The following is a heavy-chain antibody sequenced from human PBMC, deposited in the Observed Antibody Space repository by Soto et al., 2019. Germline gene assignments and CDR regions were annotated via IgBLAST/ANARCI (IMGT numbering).Heavy chain of an antibody. V-gene: IGHV1-18*01. J-gene: IGHJ4*02. CDR1: GYFFTTYG. CDR2: ISVKNGNT. Sequence: ASVKVSCKASGYFFTTYGISWVRQAPGQGLEWMGYISVKNGNTNYAQKFQGRVTLTTDTSTTTAYMELRSLTSDDTAMYYCARDLATFGPGPNEFWGQGTLVTVSS. D-gene: IGHD2-8*01. CDR3: ARDLATFGPGPNEF.